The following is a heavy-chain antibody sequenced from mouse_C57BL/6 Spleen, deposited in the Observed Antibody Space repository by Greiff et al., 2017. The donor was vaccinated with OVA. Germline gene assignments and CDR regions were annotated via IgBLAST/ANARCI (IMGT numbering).Heavy chain of an antibody. D-gene: IGHD1-1*01. CDR2: IYPGDGDT. CDR3: ARGEVVAKPGYYFDY. J-gene: IGHJ2*01. V-gene: IGHV1-80*01. Sequence: QVQLKESGAELVKPGASVKISCKASGYAFSSYWMNWVKQRPGKGLEWIGQIYPGDGDTNYNGKFKGKATLTADKSSSTAYMQLSRLTSGDSAVYVCARGEVVAKPGYYFDYWGQGTTLTVSS. CDR1: GYAFSSYW.